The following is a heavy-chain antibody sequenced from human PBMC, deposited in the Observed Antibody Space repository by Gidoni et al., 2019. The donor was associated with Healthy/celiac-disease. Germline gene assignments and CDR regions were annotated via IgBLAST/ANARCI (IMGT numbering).Heavy chain of an antibody. D-gene: IGHD1-26*01. V-gene: IGHV4-61*02. Sequence: QVPLQESGPGLAKPSQTLSLTCPVSGGSIRSGSYYWSLIRPPAGKGLKWIGRLYTSGCTNYNPSLKRRVTISVDTSKNQFSLKLSSVTAADTAVYYCASGAGYYDYGMDVWGQGTTVTVSS. J-gene: IGHJ6*02. CDR2: LYTSGCT. CDR1: GGSIRSGSYY. CDR3: ASGAGYYDYGMDV.